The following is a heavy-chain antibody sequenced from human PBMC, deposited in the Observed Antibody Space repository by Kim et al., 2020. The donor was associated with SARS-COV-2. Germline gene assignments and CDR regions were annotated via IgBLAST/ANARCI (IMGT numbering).Heavy chain of an antibody. V-gene: IGHV4-59*13. J-gene: IGHJ6*02. D-gene: IGHD6-13*01. Sequence: SETLSLTCTVSGGSISSYYWSWIRQPPGKGLEWIGYIYYSGSTNYNPSLKSRVTISVDTSKNQFSLKLSSVTAADTAVYYCARSSIIAAAGDYYYYGMDVWGQGTTVTVSS. CDR1: GGSISSYY. CDR3: ARSSIIAAAGDYYYYGMDV. CDR2: IYYSGST.